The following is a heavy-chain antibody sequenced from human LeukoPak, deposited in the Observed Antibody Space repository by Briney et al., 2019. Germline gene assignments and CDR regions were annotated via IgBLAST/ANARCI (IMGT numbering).Heavy chain of an antibody. CDR3: ARAMRHNWNYLHY. Sequence: ASVKVSCKASGYTFTGYYMHWVRQAPGQGLEWMGWINPNSGGTNYAQKFQGRVTMTRDTSISTAYMELSSLRSEDTAVYYCARAMRHNWNYLHYWGQGTLVTVSS. V-gene: IGHV1-2*02. D-gene: IGHD1-20*01. CDR1: GYTFTGYY. CDR2: INPNSGGT. J-gene: IGHJ4*02.